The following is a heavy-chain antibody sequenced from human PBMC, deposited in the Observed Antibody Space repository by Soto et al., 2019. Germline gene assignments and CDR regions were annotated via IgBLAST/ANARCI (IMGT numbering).Heavy chain of an antibody. Sequence: PGGSLRLSCAASGFTFSSYEMNWVRQAPGKGLEWVSYISSSGSTIYYADSVKGRFTISRDNAKNSLYLQMNSLRAEDTAVYYCARDLEVGYCGGDCPIDYWGQGTLVTVSS. CDR2: ISSSGSTI. V-gene: IGHV3-48*03. J-gene: IGHJ4*02. CDR1: GFTFSSYE. D-gene: IGHD2-21*02. CDR3: ARDLEVGYCGGDCPIDY.